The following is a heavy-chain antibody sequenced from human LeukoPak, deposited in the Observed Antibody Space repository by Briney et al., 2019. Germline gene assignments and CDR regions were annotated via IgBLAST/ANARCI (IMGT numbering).Heavy chain of an antibody. CDR1: GYSFTSYW. V-gene: IGHV1-46*01. Sequence: GESLKISCKGSGYSFTSYWIGWVRQAPGQGLEWMGIINPSGGSTSYAQKFQGRVTMTRDTSTSTVYMELSSLRSEDTAVYYCARDWDGDLDLGMWGQGTLVTVSS. CDR3: ARDWDGDLDLGM. J-gene: IGHJ4*02. D-gene: IGHD4-17*01. CDR2: INPSGGST.